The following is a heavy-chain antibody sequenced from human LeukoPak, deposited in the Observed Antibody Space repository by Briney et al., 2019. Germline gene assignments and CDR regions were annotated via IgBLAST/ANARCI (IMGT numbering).Heavy chain of an antibody. D-gene: IGHD1-26*01. V-gene: IGHV3-74*01. Sequence: GGSLRLSCAASGFTFSSYWMHWVRQAPGKGLVWVSRINSDGSSTSYADSVKGRFTISRDNSKNTLYLQMNSLRAEDTAVYYCANRNSGSYHFFDYWGQGTLVTVSS. CDR1: GFTFSSYW. J-gene: IGHJ4*02. CDR2: INSDGSST. CDR3: ANRNSGSYHFFDY.